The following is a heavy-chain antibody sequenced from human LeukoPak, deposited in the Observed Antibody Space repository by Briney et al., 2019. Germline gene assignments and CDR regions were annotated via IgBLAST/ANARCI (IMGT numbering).Heavy chain of an antibody. Sequence: GASVKVSCKASGYTFTGYYMHWVRQAPGQGLEWVGLINPNSSGTNYAQNFQGRVTMTRDTSISTAYMELTGLTSDDTAVYYCARDRRVAVAEPGSWYLDLWGRGTLVTVSS. CDR1: GYTFTGYY. V-gene: IGHV1-2*02. CDR2: INPNSSGT. D-gene: IGHD6-19*01. CDR3: ARDRRVAVAEPGSWYLDL. J-gene: IGHJ2*01.